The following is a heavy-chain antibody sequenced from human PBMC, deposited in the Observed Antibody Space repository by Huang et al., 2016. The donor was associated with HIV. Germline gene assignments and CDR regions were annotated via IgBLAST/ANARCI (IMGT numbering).Heavy chain of an antibody. Sequence: QVHLVESGGGVVQPGGSLRLSCAASGFKLSGFGMHWVRQAPGKGVEWVAVISYDGRSQFYTASVKGRFTISRDNSDNTLSLQMKGLRPDDTAVYYCAKESRWFSDFDHWGQGVLVSVSS. CDR3: AKESRWFSDFDH. D-gene: IGHD2-15*01. CDR1: GFKLSGFG. J-gene: IGHJ4*02. V-gene: IGHV3-30*18. CDR2: ISYDGRSQ.